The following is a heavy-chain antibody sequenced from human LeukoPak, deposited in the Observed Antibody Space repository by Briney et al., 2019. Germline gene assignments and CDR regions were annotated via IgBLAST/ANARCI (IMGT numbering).Heavy chain of an antibody. V-gene: IGHV3-30-3*01. CDR3: AREKTYSSSWDYFDY. J-gene: IGHJ4*02. CDR2: ISYDGNNK. D-gene: IGHD6-13*01. Sequence: PGGSLRLSCAASGFTFSSYAMHWVRQAAGKGLEWVAVISYDGNNKYYADSVKGRFTISRDNSKNTLYLQMNSLRAEDTAVYYCAREKTYSSSWDYFDYWGQGTLVTVSS. CDR1: GFTFSSYA.